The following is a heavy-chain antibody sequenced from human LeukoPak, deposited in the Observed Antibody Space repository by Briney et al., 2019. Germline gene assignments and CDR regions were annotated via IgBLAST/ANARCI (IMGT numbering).Heavy chain of an antibody. J-gene: IGHJ5*02. Sequence: SETLSLTCTVSGGSVSSGSYYWSWIRQPPGKGLEWIGYIYYSGSTNYNPSLKSRVTISVDTSENQFSLKLSSVTAADTAVYYCAGGLYYYDSSGYPYNWFDPWGQGTLVTVSS. V-gene: IGHV4-61*01. CDR2: IYYSGST. CDR3: AGGLYYYDSSGYPYNWFDP. D-gene: IGHD3-22*01. CDR1: GGSVSSGSYY.